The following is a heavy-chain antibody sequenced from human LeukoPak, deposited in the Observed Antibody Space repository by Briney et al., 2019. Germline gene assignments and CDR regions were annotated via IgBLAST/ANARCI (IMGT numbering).Heavy chain of an antibody. CDR3: ARHSDSPNYPDTDSFDL. CDR1: GFSISNYY. V-gene: IGHV3-53*01. Sequence: GGSLRLSCAASGFSISNYYMFWARQAPGKGLEWVSVIYATGNTYYANSVKGRFTTSRDNSENTLYLQMNSLRVGDTAVYYCARHSDSPNYPDTDSFDLWGQGTTVTVSS. J-gene: IGHJ3*01. D-gene: IGHD3-22*01. CDR2: IYATGNT.